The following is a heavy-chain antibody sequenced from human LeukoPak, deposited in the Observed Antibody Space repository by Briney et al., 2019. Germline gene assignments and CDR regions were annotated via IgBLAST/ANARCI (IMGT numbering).Heavy chain of an antibody. CDR3: ARGRGPYGWFDP. CDR2: MNSDGTTT. V-gene: IGHV3-74*01. J-gene: IGHJ5*02. CDR1: GFISSDYW. Sequence: GGSLRLSCAASGFISSDYWMHWVRHAPGKGLVWVSRMNSDGTTTNYADSVKGRFTISRDNAKNTLYLQMNSLRAEDTAVYYCARGRGPYGWFDPWGQGTLVTVSS. D-gene: IGHD3-10*01.